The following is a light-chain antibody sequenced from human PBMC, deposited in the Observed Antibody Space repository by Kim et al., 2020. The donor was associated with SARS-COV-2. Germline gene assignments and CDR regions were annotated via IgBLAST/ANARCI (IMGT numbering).Light chain of an antibody. V-gene: IGLV3-19*01. CDR3: NSRDSSAQRYV. CDR2: DKN. CDR1: SLTNYY. Sequence: ALGHTVTITCQGDSLTNYYASWYQQRPGQAPVLVIYDKNSRPSGIPDRFSGSSSGNTASLTITGALAEDEADYYCNSRDSSAQRYVFGNGTKVTVL. J-gene: IGLJ1*01.